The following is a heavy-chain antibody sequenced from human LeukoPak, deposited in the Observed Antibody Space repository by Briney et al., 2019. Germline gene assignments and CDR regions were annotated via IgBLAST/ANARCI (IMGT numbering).Heavy chain of an antibody. CDR1: GFRFSSYG. CDR2: ISGSGGST. CDR3: AKDRARYSSGWWADY. J-gene: IGHJ4*02. D-gene: IGHD6-19*01. Sequence: GGSLRLSCAASGFRFSSYGMSWVRQAPGKGLEWVSAISGSGGSTYYADSVKGRFTISRDNSKNTLYLQMNSLRAEDTAVYYCAKDRARYSSGWWADYWGQGTLVTVSS. V-gene: IGHV3-23*01.